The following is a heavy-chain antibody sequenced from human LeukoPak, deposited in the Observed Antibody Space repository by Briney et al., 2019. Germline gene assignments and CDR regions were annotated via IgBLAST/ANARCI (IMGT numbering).Heavy chain of an antibody. CDR2: ISSSGSTI. Sequence: GGSLRLSCAASGFTFSDYYMSWIRQAPGKGLEWVSYISSSGSTIYYADSVKGRFTISRDNAKNSLYLQMNSLRAEDTAVYYCPRGEYYYGSGSYYTDAFDIWGQGTMVTVSS. V-gene: IGHV3-11*01. CDR3: PRGEYYYGSGSYYTDAFDI. D-gene: IGHD3-10*01. CDR1: GFTFSDYY. J-gene: IGHJ3*02.